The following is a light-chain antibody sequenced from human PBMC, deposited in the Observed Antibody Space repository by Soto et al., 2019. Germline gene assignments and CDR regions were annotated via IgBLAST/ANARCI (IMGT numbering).Light chain of an antibody. CDR2: GAS. V-gene: IGKV1-9*01. CDR1: QGINSD. CDR3: QQLNSYPLT. J-gene: IGKJ4*01. Sequence: DIQLTQSPSFLSASVGDRVTITCRASQGINSDLVWFQQKPGRAPKLLIYGASTLQSGVPSRFSGSGSGTEFTLTISSLQPEDFATYYCQQLNSYPLTFGGGTKVEIK.